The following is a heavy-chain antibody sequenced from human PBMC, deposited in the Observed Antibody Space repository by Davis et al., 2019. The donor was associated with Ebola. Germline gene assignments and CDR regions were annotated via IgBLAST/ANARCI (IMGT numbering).Heavy chain of an antibody. CDR1: GFTFDNYS. CDR2: ISYHGSKK. Sequence: GGSLRLSCAASGFTFDNYSMHWVRQAPGKGLQWVAIISYHGSKKYYADSVKGRFTISRDNSKNTLYLQMNSLRPEDTAVYYCARDPGYSSFDYWGQGSPVAVSS. J-gene: IGHJ4*02. D-gene: IGHD2-15*01. CDR3: ARDPGYSSFDY. V-gene: IGHV3-30*03.